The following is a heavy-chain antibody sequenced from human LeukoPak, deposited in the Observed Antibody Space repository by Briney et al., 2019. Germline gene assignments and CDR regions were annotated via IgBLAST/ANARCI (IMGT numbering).Heavy chain of an antibody. V-gene: IGHV1-18*01. CDR2: ISAYSGNT. CDR1: GYTFTSYG. D-gene: IGHD6-13*01. J-gene: IGHJ5*02. Sequence: ASVKVSCKASGYTFTSYGISWVRQAPGQGLGWMGWISAYSGNTNYAQKLQGRVTMTTDTSTSAAYMELRSLRSDDTAVYYCARGVGQQLVYNWFDPWGQGTLVTVSS. CDR3: ARGVGQQLVYNWFDP.